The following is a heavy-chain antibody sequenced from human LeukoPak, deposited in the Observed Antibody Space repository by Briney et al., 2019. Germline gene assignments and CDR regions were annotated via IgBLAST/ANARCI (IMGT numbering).Heavy chain of an antibody. CDR1: GFTFSSYE. D-gene: IGHD6-19*01. V-gene: IGHV3-48*03. Sequence: PGGSLRLSCAAAGFTFSSYEMNWVRQAPGKGLEWVSYISDTGTSIYYADSVKGRFTISRDNAKNSLYLQMNSLRAEDTAVYYCVRDHSGWSLDPWGQGTLVTVSS. CDR2: ISDTGTSI. CDR3: VRDHSGWSLDP. J-gene: IGHJ5*02.